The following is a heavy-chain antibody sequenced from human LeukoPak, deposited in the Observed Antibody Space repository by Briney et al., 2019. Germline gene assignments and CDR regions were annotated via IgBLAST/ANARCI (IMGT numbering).Heavy chain of an antibody. D-gene: IGHD6-13*01. J-gene: IGHJ6*02. CDR3: ARHQLGYSSSSPYYYYGMGV. CDR2: IDPSDSYT. Sequence: GESLKISCKGSGYSFTSYWISRVRQMPGKGLEWMGRIDPSDSYTNYSPSFQGHVTISADKSISTAYLQWSSLKASDTAMYYCARHQLGYSSSSPYYYYGMGVWGQGTTVTVSS. V-gene: IGHV5-10-1*01. CDR1: GYSFTSYW.